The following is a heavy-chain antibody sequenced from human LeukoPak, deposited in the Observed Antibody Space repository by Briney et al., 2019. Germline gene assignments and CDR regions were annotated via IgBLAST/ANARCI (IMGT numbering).Heavy chain of an antibody. Sequence: SETLSLTCTVSGGSISSSSYYWGWIRQPPGKGLEWIGSTYYSGSTYYNPSLKSRVTISVDTSKNQFSLKLSSVTAADTAVYYCAKDFQYYDILTGLSYYFDYWGQGTLVTVSS. V-gene: IGHV4-39*07. CDR3: AKDFQYYDILTGLSYYFDY. CDR1: GGSISSSSYY. D-gene: IGHD3-9*01. J-gene: IGHJ4*02. CDR2: TYYSGST.